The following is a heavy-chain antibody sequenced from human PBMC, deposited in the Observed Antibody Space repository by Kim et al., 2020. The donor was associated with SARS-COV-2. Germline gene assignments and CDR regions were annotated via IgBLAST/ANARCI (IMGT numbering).Heavy chain of an antibody. CDR2: VFHLGGT. J-gene: IGHJ4*02. CDR1: GDTIVSDSW. Sequence: SETLSLTCTVSGDTIVSDSWWTWVRQPPGKGLEWIGLVFHLGGTEYNPSLKSRVTISMDKLKNQFSLKMTSVSAADTAVYYCVRGTGTDINPDGLGAHSFDSWGQGLLVTVSS. D-gene: IGHD1-7*01. CDR3: VRGTGTDINPDGLGAHSFDS. V-gene: IGHV4-4*02.